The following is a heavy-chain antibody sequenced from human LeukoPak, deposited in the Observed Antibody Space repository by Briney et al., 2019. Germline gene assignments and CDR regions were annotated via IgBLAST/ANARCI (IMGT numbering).Heavy chain of an antibody. CDR2: IYSGGST. CDR1: GFTVSSNY. D-gene: IGHD3-3*01. J-gene: IGHJ6*04. V-gene: IGHV3-53*01. CDR3: ARDGYYDSRSGYFDSYMDV. Sequence: GGSLRLSCAASGFTVSSNYMSWVRQAPGKGLEWVSVIYSGGSTYYADSVKGRFTISRDNSKNTLYLQMNSLRAEDTAVYYCARDGYYDSRSGYFDSYMDVWGKGTTVTVSS.